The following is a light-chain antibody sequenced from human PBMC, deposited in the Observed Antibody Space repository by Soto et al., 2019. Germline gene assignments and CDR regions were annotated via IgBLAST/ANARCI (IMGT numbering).Light chain of an antibody. J-gene: IGKJ3*01. CDR3: QQTYSTLFT. Sequence: DIQMTQSPSSLSASVGDSVTITCRASQAISSYLNWYQQKPGKAPKLLIYAASTLHSGVPSRFSGSESGTDFTLTISSLQPEDFATYYCQQTYSTLFTFGPGTKVEFK. CDR1: QAISSY. CDR2: AAS. V-gene: IGKV1-39*01.